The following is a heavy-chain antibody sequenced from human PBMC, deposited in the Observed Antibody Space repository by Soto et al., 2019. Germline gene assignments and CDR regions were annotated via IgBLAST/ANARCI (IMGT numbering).Heavy chain of an antibody. D-gene: IGHD3-22*01. V-gene: IGHV4-34*01. CDR1: GGSFSGYY. Sequence: PSETLSLTCAVYGGSFSGYYWSWIRQPPGKGLEWIGEINHSGSTNYNPSLKSRVTISVDTSKNQFSLKLSSVTAADTAVYYCARGRDYYDSSGYYYGVTWFDPWGQGTLVTVSS. J-gene: IGHJ5*02. CDR3: ARGRDYYDSSGYYYGVTWFDP. CDR2: INHSGST.